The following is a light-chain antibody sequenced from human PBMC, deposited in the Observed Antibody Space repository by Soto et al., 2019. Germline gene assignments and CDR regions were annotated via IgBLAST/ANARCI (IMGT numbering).Light chain of an antibody. J-gene: IGKJ1*01. V-gene: IGKV3-20*01. CDR3: HQYGSSPRT. CDR2: GAS. CDR1: QSVSSN. Sequence: EIVLTQSPGTLSLSPGERATLSCRASQSVSSNLAWYQQKRGQAPRLLLYGASTRATGIPDRFSGSGSGTDFTLTISRLEPEDFAVYYCHQYGSSPRTFGPGTKVDIK.